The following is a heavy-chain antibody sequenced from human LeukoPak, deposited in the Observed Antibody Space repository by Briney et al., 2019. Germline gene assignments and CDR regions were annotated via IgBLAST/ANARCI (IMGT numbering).Heavy chain of an antibody. CDR1: GGTFSSYA. CDR2: IIPVLGIA. CDR3: AREAQYSSSWYGALDY. J-gene: IGHJ4*02. V-gene: IGHV1-69*04. Sequence: ASVKVSCKASGGTFSSYAISWVRQAPGQGLEWMGRIIPVLGIANYAQKFQGRVTITADKSTSTAYMELSSLRSEDTAVYYCAREAQYSSSWYGALDYWGQGTLVTVSS. D-gene: IGHD6-13*01.